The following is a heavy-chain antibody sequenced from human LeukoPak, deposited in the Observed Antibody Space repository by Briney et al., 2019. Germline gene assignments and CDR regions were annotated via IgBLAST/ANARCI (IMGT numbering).Heavy chain of an antibody. CDR1: GSTFSSYS. V-gene: IGHV3-48*01. J-gene: IGHJ6*03. CDR2: ISSSSETI. CDR3: ARVANAYYDSYMDV. Sequence: GGSLRLSCAASGSTFSSYSMNWVRQAPGKGLEWVSSISSSSETIYYADSMKGRFTISRDNAKNSLYLQMNSLRAEDTAVYYCARVANAYYDSYMDVWGKGTTVTVSS.